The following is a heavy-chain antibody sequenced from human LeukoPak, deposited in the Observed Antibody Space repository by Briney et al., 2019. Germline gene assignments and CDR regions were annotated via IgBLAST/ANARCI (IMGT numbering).Heavy chain of an antibody. D-gene: IGHD2-21*02. J-gene: IGHJ4*02. V-gene: IGHV3-53*01. CDR3: ARGDCARRCDS. Sequence: GGSLRLSCAASGVTVSSSYMNWVRQAPGKGLEWISVIYSGGATYYADSVKGRFTISTDNSKNTLYLQMNSLRAEDTAVYYCARGDCARRCDSWGQGTLVTVSS. CDR2: IYSGGAT. CDR1: GVTVSSSY.